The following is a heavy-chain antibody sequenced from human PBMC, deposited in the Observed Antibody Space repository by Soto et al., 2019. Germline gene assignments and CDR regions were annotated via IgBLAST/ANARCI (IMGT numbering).Heavy chain of an antibody. CDR2: IYYSGST. CDR1: GGSISGFG. V-gene: IGHV4-59*01. J-gene: IGHJ4*02. Sequence: SEPLCLTWTVAGGSISGFGWRWIRQPPGKGLEWIGYIYYSGSTNYNPSLKSRVTISVDTSKNQFSLKLSSVTAADTAVYYCAREVEDYYDSSGYYYDYWGQGTLVTVSS. D-gene: IGHD3-22*01. CDR3: AREVEDYYDSSGYYYDY.